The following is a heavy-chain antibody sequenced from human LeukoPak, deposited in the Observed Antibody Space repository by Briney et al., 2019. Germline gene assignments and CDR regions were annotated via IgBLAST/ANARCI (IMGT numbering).Heavy chain of an antibody. D-gene: IGHD3-22*01. CDR2: IYPGDSDT. Sequence: GESLKISCKGSGYSFTSYWIGWVRQMPGKGLEWMGIIYPGDSDTRYSPSFQGQVTISADKSISTAYLQWSSLKASDTAMYYRARRGSYYDSSGYKPRYYYFDYWGQGTLVTVSS. V-gene: IGHV5-51*01. CDR3: ARRGSYYDSSGYKPRYYYFDY. J-gene: IGHJ4*02. CDR1: GYSFTSYW.